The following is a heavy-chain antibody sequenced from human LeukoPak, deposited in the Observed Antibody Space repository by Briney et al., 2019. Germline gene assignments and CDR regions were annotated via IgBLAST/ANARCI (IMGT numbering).Heavy chain of an antibody. Sequence: RSGGSLRLSRAASGFAFSSYAMSWVRQAPGKGLEWVSGISGSGGTTLYADSVQGRFTISRDNSKNTLYLQMNSLRAEDTAIYYCAKRSLQAVTGNFDYWGQGTLVTVSS. CDR2: ISGSGGTT. V-gene: IGHV3-23*01. J-gene: IGHJ4*02. CDR1: GFAFSSYA. CDR3: AKRSLQAVTGNFDY. D-gene: IGHD2-21*02.